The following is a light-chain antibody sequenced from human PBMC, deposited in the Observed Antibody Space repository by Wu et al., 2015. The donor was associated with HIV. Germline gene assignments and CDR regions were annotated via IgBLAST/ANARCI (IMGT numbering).Light chain of an antibody. CDR2: AAS. V-gene: IGKV1-39*01. CDR3: QQSYYTPWT. CDR1: QNIGNY. J-gene: IGKJ1*01. Sequence: DIQMTHSPPSLSASVGDRVTITCRASQNIGNYLNWYQQTPGKAPKLLIYAASSLHSGVPSRFSGSGSGADFTLTISSLQPEDFATYYCQQSYYTPWTFGQGTKVEI.